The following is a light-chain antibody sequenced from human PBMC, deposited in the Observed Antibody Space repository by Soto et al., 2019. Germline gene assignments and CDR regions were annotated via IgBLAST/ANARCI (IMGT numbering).Light chain of an antibody. CDR3: SSYTTTNTYV. CDR2: EVS. Sequence: QSPLTQPASVSGSPGQSITISCTGTSSDVGSYNYVSWYQQHPGKAPKLMIYEVSNRPSGVSNRFSGSKSGNTASLTISGLQAEDEADYYCSSYTTTNTYVFGTGTKLTVL. V-gene: IGLV2-14*01. J-gene: IGLJ1*01. CDR1: SSDVGSYNY.